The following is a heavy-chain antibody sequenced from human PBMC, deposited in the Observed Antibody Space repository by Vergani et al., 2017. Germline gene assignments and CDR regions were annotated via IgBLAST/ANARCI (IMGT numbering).Heavy chain of an antibody. CDR3: AKPDRAVWELLPFDY. J-gene: IGHJ4*02. CDR1: GFTFSSYA. V-gene: IGHV3-23*01. CDR2: ISCSGGST. Sequence: EVQLLESGGGLVQPGGSLRLSCAASGFTFSSYAMSWVRHAPGKGLEWVSAISCSGGSTYYADSVKGRFTISRDNSKNTLYLQMNSLRAEDTAVYYCAKPDRAVWELLPFDYWGQGTLVTVSS. D-gene: IGHD1-26*01.